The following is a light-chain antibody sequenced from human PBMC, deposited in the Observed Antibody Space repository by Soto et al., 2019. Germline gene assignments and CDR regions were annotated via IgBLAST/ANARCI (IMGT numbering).Light chain of an antibody. CDR1: QSVSGY. CDR2: DVS. CDR3: QQYGSSGT. Sequence: ENVLTQSPGSLSLSPGARATPSYRASQSVSGYLAWYQQKPGQAPRLLIYDVSNRATGIPARFSGSGSGTDFTLTISRLEPEDFAVDYCQQYGSSGTVGQWTKVEIK. V-gene: IGKV3-20*01. J-gene: IGKJ1*01.